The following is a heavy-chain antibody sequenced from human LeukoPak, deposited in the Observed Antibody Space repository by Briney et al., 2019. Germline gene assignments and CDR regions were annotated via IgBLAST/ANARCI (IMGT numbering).Heavy chain of an antibody. CDR1: AESFSGYH. CDR3: ARALGVQLWSSHFDY. V-gene: IGHV4-34*01. CDR2: IDHSGSA. D-gene: IGHD1-1*01. Sequence: SETLSLTCGVYAESFSGYHWTWIRLRPGKGLDWIGDIDHSGSAHYNPSLKSRVTISVDTSNKQFSLNLHSVTAADTAVYYCARALGVQLWSSHFDYWGRGTLVTVSS. J-gene: IGHJ4*02.